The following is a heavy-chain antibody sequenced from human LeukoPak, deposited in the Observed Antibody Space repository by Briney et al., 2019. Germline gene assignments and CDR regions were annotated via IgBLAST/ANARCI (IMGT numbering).Heavy chain of an antibody. CDR3: AREEVTTSATFHYYGMDV. V-gene: IGHV1-2*02. Sequence: ASVKVSCKASGYTFTGYYMHWVRQAPGQGLEWMGWINPNSGGTNYAQKFQGRVTMTRDTSISTAYMELSRLRSDDTAVYYCAREEVTTSATFHYYGMDVWGQGTTVTVSS. J-gene: IGHJ6*02. CDR2: INPNSGGT. CDR1: GYTFTGYY. D-gene: IGHD4-11*01.